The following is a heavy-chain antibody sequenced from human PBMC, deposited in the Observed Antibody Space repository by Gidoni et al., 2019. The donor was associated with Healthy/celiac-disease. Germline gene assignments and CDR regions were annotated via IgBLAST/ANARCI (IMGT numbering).Heavy chain of an antibody. V-gene: IGHV3-33*01. J-gene: IGHJ6*02. CDR1: GFPFSSTC. Sequence: VPLVESGGGRVQPWGSLGHPCPADGFPFSSTCMPLVRQAPGKGLGWVAVIWYDGNNKDYADSVKGRFTITRDNSKNTLYLQMNSRRAEDTAVYYCARDWGGDTAMVTRSGYYYYGMDVWGQGTTVTVSS. D-gene: IGHD5-18*01. CDR2: IWYDGNNK. CDR3: ARDWGGDTAMVTRSGYYYYGMDV.